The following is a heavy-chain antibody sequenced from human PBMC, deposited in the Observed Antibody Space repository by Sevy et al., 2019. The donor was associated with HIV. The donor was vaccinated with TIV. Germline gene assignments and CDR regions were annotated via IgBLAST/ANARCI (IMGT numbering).Heavy chain of an antibody. J-gene: IGHJ4*02. Sequence: GSLRLSCAASGFTFSSYAMSWVRQAPGKGLEWVSAISGSGGSTYYADSVKGRFTISRDNSKNTLYLQMNSLRAEDTAVYYCAKDSITIFGVVTLSALYYFDYWGQGTLVTVSS. CDR3: AKDSITIFGVVTLSALYYFDY. CDR1: GFTFSSYA. V-gene: IGHV3-23*01. D-gene: IGHD3-3*01. CDR2: ISGSGGST.